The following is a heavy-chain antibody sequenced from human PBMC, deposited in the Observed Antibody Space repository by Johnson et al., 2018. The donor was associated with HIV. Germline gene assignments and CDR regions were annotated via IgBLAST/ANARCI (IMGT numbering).Heavy chain of an antibody. CDR3: AKEGGIRRVAWELRAYSFDI. J-gene: IGHJ3*02. V-gene: IGHV3-30-3*01. Sequence: QVQLVESGGGVVQPGRSLRLSCAASGFTFTTYSMHWVRQAPGTGLEWVAVISYDGSNKYYADSVEGRFTISRVNSKNTLYLQMNSLTPEDTAVYYCAKEGGIRRVAWELRAYSFDIWGQGTMVTVSS. CDR2: ISYDGSNK. CDR1: GFTFTTYS. D-gene: IGHD1-26*01.